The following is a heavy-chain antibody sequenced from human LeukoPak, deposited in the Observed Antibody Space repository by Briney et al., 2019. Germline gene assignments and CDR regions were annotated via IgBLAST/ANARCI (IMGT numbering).Heavy chain of an antibody. CDR2: INPSGGST. CDR1: GYTFTSYY. J-gene: IGHJ4*02. Sequence: ASVKVSCKASGYTFTSYYMHWVRQAPGQGDERMGIINPSGGSTSYAQKFQGRVTMTRDTSTSTVYMELSSLRSEDTAVYYCARGGLIIAAAGTLDYWGQGTLVTVSS. D-gene: IGHD6-13*01. V-gene: IGHV1-46*01. CDR3: ARGGLIIAAAGTLDY.